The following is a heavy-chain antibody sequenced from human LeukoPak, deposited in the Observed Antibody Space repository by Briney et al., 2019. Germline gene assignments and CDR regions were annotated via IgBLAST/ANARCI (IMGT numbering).Heavy chain of an antibody. CDR2: IKDDGSET. D-gene: IGHD3-16*02. J-gene: IGHJ4*02. Sequence: GGSLRLSCAASGFRFSNSWMSWVRQAPGKGLEWVANIKDDGSETRYVDSVKGRFTMSRDNAKNSLYLQMNSLRVEDTAVYYCVRDYLWGNYRSFDFWGQGTLVTVSS. CDR1: GFRFSNSW. CDR3: VRDYLWGNYRSFDF. V-gene: IGHV3-7*01.